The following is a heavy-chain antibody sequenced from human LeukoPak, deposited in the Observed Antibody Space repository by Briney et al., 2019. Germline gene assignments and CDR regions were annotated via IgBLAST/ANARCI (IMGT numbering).Heavy chain of an antibody. Sequence: GGSLRLSCAASGLTLSNYWMHWVRQAPGKGLEWVANIKQDGSEKYYVDSVKGRFTISRDNAKNSLYLQMNSLRAEDTAVYYCARVYRGNYYDFWSGYFDYWGQGTLVTVSS. CDR1: GLTLSNYW. CDR3: ARVYRGNYYDFWSGYFDY. J-gene: IGHJ4*02. V-gene: IGHV3-7*01. CDR2: IKQDGSEK. D-gene: IGHD3-3*01.